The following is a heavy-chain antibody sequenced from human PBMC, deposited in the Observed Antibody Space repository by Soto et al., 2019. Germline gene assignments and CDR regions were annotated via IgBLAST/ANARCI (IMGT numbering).Heavy chain of an antibody. D-gene: IGHD1-1*01. CDR2: INPNSGGT. V-gene: IGHV1-2*04. J-gene: IGHJ5*02. Sequence: ASVKVSCKASGYTFTGYYMHWVRQAPGQGLEWMGWINPNSGGTNYAQKFQGWVTMTRDTSISTAYMELSRLRSDDTAVYYCASGPATGTASSEGSSDNWFDPWGQGTLVTVSS. CDR3: ASGPATGTASSEGSSDNWFDP. CDR1: GYTFTGYY.